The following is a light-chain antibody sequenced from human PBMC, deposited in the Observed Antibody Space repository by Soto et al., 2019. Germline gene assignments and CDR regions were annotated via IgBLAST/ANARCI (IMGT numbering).Light chain of an antibody. CDR2: AAS. CDR3: QQRSNWPRT. V-gene: IGKV3-11*01. CDR1: QSVRSS. J-gene: IGKJ1*01. Sequence: IVLTQSPATLSLSPGERATLSRRARQSVRSSLAGYQQKPGQAPRLLIYAASNRATGIPARFSGSGSGTDFTLTISSLEPEDFAVYYCQQRSNWPRTFGQGTKVDIK.